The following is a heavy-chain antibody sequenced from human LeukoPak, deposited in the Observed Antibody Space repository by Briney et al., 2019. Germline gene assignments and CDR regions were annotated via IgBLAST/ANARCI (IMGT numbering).Heavy chain of an antibody. CDR3: ASTDYYDSSGYYT. D-gene: IGHD3-22*01. CDR1: GGSFSGYY. Sequence: SETLSLTCAVYGGSFSGYYWSWIRQPPGKGLEWIGEINHSGSTNYNPSLKSRVTISVDTSKNQFSLKLSPVTAADTAVYYCASTDYYDSSGYYTWGQGTLVTVSS. V-gene: IGHV4-34*01. CDR2: INHSGST. J-gene: IGHJ5*02.